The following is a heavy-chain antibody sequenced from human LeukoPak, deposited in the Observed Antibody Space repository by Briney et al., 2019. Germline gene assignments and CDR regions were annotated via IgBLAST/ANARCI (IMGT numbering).Heavy chain of an antibody. CDR3: AKAFGTGGSAAAYIQH. CDR2: LSGSGGST. Sequence: GGSLRLSCAASGFAFNSNAMTWVRQAPGKGLEWVSGLSGSGGSTFCADSVKGRFTISRDNSKKTLYLQMNSLRADDTAVYFCAKAFGTGGSAAAYIQHWGQGTLVTVSS. V-gene: IGHV3-23*01. J-gene: IGHJ1*01. D-gene: IGHD3-16*01. CDR1: GFAFNSNA.